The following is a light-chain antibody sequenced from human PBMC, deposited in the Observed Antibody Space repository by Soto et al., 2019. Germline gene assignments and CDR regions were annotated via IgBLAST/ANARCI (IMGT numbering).Light chain of an antibody. Sequence: QSVLTQPRSVSGSPGQSVTISCTGTSSDIGGYDYVSWYQQYPDKAPKLMISDVSKRPSGVPDSFSGSKSGNTASLTISGLQAEDEADYYCCSYAGNYYVFGTGTKLTVL. CDR1: SSDIGGYDY. CDR2: DVS. V-gene: IGLV2-11*01. CDR3: CSYAGNYYV. J-gene: IGLJ1*01.